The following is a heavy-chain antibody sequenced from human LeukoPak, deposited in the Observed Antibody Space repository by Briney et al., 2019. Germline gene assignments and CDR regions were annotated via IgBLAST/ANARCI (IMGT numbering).Heavy chain of an antibody. D-gene: IGHD6-13*01. CDR2: IYYSGST. V-gene: IGHV4-39*01. CDR3: ARHLTAAAAAVFGG. CDR1: GGSISSSSYY. J-gene: IGHJ4*02. Sequence: SETLSLTCTVSGGSISSSSYYWGWIRQPPGKGQEWIGSIYYSGSTYYNPSLKSRVTISVDTSKNQFSLKLSSVTAADTAVYYCARHLTAAAAAVFGGWGQGTLVTVSS.